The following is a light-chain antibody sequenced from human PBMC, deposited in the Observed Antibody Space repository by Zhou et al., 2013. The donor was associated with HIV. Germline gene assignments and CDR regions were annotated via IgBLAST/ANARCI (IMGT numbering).Light chain of an antibody. Sequence: EVVLTQSPTTLSLSPGERATLSCRASQSVSNYLAWYQQKPGQAPRLLIYDAVNRATGIPGRFSGSGSGTDFTLTISSLDPEDSAMYYCQQYGSLPITFGQGTRLEIK. CDR3: QQYGSLPIT. CDR2: DAV. J-gene: IGKJ5*01. CDR1: QSVSNY. V-gene: IGKV3-11*01.